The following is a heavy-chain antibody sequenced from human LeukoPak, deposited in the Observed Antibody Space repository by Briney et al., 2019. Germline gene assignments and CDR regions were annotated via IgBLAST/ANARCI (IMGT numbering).Heavy chain of an antibody. CDR2: ISSSGSTI. V-gene: IGHV3-11*01. CDR3: AKVKTSRYYYDSSGYYYGSVKRPFDY. D-gene: IGHD3-22*01. CDR1: GFTFSDYY. Sequence: GGSLRLSCAASGFTFSDYYMSWLRQAPGKGLEWVSYISSSGSTIYYADSVKGRFTISRDNAQNSLYLQMNSLRAEDTAVYYCAKVKTSRYYYDSSGYYYGSVKRPFDYWGQGTLVTVSS. J-gene: IGHJ4*02.